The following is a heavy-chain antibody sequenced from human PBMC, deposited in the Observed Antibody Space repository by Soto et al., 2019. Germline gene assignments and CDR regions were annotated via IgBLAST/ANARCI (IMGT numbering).Heavy chain of an antibody. CDR2: ISGYFGNA. J-gene: IGHJ6*02. D-gene: IGHD3-22*01. V-gene: IGHV1-18*04. CDR1: GYTFSNYG. CDR3: ARDGEYYYDSSGNYYYHYGMDV. Sequence: ASVKVSCKASGYTFSNYGISWVRQAPGQGLEWMGWISGYFGNAKYAQKFQGRVTITTDKSTSTAYMELRSLRSDDTAVYYCARDGEYYYDSSGNYYYHYGMDVWGQGTTVTVSS.